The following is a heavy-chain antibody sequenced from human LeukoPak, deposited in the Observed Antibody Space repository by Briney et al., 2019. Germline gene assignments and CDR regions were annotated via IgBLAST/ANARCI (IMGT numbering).Heavy chain of an antibody. CDR2: IYPGDADT. J-gene: IGHJ5*02. Sequence: GESLKISCKGSGYSFTSYWIGWVRQMPGKGLEWMGIIYPGDADTRYSPSFQGQVTISADKSISTAYLQWSSLKASDTAMYYCARVYIAGEKQVQLERRGGSGRFDPWGQGTLVTVSS. CDR3: ARVYIAGEKQVQLERRGGSGRFDP. CDR1: GYSFTSYW. V-gene: IGHV5-51*01. D-gene: IGHD1-1*01.